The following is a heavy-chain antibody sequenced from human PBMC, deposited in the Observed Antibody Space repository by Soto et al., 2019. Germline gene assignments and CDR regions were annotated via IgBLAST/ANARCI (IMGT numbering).Heavy chain of an antibody. D-gene: IGHD6-19*01. V-gene: IGHV6-1*01. CDR1: GDSVSSNSAA. Sequence: SQTLSLTCAISGDSVSSNSAAWNWIRQSPSRGLEWLGRTYYRSKWYNDYAVSVKSRITINPDTSKNQFSLQLNSVTPEDTAVYYCARDLRSSGGSRPNWFDPWGQGTLVTVSS. J-gene: IGHJ5*02. CDR2: TYYRSKWYN. CDR3: ARDLRSSGGSRPNWFDP.